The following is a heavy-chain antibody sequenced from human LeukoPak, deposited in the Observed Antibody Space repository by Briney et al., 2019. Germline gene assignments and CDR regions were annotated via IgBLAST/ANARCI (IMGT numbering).Heavy chain of an antibody. CDR3: ARRAGHDAFDI. J-gene: IGHJ3*02. V-gene: IGHV1-46*01. CDR2: INPSGGST. CDR1: GYTFTSYY. Sequence: ASVKVSCKASGYTFTSYYMHWVRQAPGQGLEWMGIINPSGGSTSYAQKFQGRVAMTRDTSTSTVYMELSSLRSEDTAVYYCARRAGHDAFDIWGQGTMVTVSS.